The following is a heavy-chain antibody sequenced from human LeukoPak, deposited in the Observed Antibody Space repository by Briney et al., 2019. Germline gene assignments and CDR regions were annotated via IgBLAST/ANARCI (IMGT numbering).Heavy chain of an antibody. Sequence: GGSLRLSCAASGFTFSSYWVSWVRQAPGKGLEWVANIKQDGSEKYYVDSVKGRFTISRDNAKNSLYLQMNSLRVEDTAVYYCASLYGMDVWGQGTTVTVSS. CDR1: GFTFSSYW. CDR2: IKQDGSEK. V-gene: IGHV3-7*01. CDR3: ASLYGMDV. J-gene: IGHJ6*02.